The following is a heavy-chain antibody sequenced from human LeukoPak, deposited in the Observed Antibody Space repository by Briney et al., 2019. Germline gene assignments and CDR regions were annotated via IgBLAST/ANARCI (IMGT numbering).Heavy chain of an antibody. J-gene: IGHJ5*02. V-gene: IGHV1-46*01. CDR1: GYTFTSYY. D-gene: IGHD6-19*01. Sequence: ASVKVSCKASGYTFTSYYMHWVRQAPGQGLEWMGIINPSGGSTSYAQKFQGRVTMIRDTSTSTVYMELSSLRSEDTAVYYCARVGVGGSGWWANWFDPWGQGTLVTVSS. CDR3: ARVGVGGSGWWANWFDP. CDR2: INPSGGST.